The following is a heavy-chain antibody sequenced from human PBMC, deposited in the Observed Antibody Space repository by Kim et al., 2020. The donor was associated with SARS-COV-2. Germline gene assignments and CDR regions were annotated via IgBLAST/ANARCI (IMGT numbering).Heavy chain of an antibody. CDR1: GDSVSSNSAA. J-gene: IGHJ4*02. V-gene: IGHV6-1*01. Sequence: SQTLSLTCAISGDSVSSNSAAWNWIRQSPSRGLEWLGRTYYRSKWYNDYAVSVKSRITINPDTSKNQFSLQLNSVTPEDTAVYYCARSWGIMGIRELRRYYFDYWGQGTLVTVSS. D-gene: IGHD3-16*01. CDR3: ARSWGIMGIRELRRYYFDY. CDR2: TYYRSKWYN.